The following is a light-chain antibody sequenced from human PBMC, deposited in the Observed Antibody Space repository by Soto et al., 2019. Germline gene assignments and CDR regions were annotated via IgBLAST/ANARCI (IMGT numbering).Light chain of an antibody. CDR1: SSDVRSSDL. J-gene: IGLJ1*01. CDR3: CSYASTSPYV. CDR2: GAI. V-gene: IGLV2-23*01. Sequence: QSVLTQPASVSGSPGQSITISCIETSSDVRSSDLVSWYQQHPDTAPKLLIYGAIKRPSGVSTRFSGSKSGNTASLTISGLQAEDEADYYCCSYASTSPYVFGTGTKVTV.